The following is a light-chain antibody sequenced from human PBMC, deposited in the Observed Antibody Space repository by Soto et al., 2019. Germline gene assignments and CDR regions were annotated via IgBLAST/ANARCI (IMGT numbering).Light chain of an antibody. J-gene: IGKJ1*01. Sequence: DIQMTQSPSSLSASVEDSVTITCRASQGISSYLAWYQQKPGKAPKXLIYAASTLQRGVPSRFSGSTTGTDLTLTITGLQPEDAETYDGQQTLSVPRTFGLGTKVDIK. CDR3: QQTLSVPRT. CDR1: QGISSY. V-gene: IGKV1-39*01. CDR2: AAS.